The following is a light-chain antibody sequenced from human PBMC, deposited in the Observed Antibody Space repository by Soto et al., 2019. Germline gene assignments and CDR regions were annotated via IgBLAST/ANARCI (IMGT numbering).Light chain of an antibody. CDR1: SSNIGSNT. V-gene: IGLV1-44*01. CDR3: AAWDDSLSGFSV. J-gene: IGLJ2*01. CDR2: AND. Sequence: QSVLTQPPSASGTPGQRVTISCSGSSSNIGSNTVNWYRQLPGAAPKVLIYANDQRPSGGPDRFSGSKSGTSASLAISGLQSEDEADYYCAAWDDSLSGFSVFGGGTKLTVL.